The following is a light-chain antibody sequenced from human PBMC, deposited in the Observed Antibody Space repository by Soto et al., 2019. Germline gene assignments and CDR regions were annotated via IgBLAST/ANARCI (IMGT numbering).Light chain of an antibody. CDR1: SSDVGGYNY. CDR2: AVS. CDR3: SSYSGSNTLVV. J-gene: IGLJ2*01. V-gene: IGLV2-14*03. Sequence: QSVLTQPASVSGSPGQSITISCTGTSSDVGGYNYVSWYQQHPGKAPKLMISAVSNRPSGVSNRFSGSKSGNTASLTISGLQAEDEADYYCSSYSGSNTLVVFGGGTQLTVL.